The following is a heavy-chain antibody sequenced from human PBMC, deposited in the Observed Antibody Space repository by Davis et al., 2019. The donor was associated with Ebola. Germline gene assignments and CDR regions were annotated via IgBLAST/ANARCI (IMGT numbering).Heavy chain of an antibody. J-gene: IGHJ6*02. CDR1: GFTFSDYG. D-gene: IGHD2-2*02. CDR2: ISYDGSNK. V-gene: IGHV3-30*03. CDR3: ARVRGGYCSTTSCYIRGDYYYGMDV. Sequence: PGGSLRLSCAASGFTFSDYGMHWVRQAPGKGLEWVAVISYDGSNKYYVDSVKGRFTISRDNSKNTLYLQMNSLRAEDTAVYYCARVRGGYCSTTSCYIRGDYYYGMDVWGQGTTVTVSS.